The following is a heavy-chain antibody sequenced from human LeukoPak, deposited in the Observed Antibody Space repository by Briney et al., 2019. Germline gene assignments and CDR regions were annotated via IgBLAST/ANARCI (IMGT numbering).Heavy chain of an antibody. D-gene: IGHD3-3*01. V-gene: IGHV3-23*01. CDR3: AKDVTIFGGAGSAFDV. CDR2: IVGSGGIT. Sequence: SGGSLRLSCAASGFTFSSYAMSWVRQTPGKGLEWVSGIVGSGGITYYADSVKGRFTISRDNSKNMVYLQMSSLTAEDTALYYCAKDVTIFGGAGSAFDVWGQGTMVTVSS. J-gene: IGHJ3*01. CDR1: GFTFSSYA.